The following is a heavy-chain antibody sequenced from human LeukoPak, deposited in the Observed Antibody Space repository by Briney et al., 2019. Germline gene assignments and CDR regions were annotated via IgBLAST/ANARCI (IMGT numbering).Heavy chain of an antibody. CDR1: GFTFSSYW. CDR2: IKQDEIEK. CDR3: ARGYCSGSSCCSGFYFDY. D-gene: IGHD2-15*01. Sequence: GGSLRLSCAASGFTFSSYWMSWVRQAPGKGLEWVANIKQDEIEKYFVDSVKGRFTLSRDNAKNSLYLQMNSLRAEDTAVYYCARGYCSGSSCCSGFYFDYWGQGALVTVSS. J-gene: IGHJ4*02. V-gene: IGHV3-7*01.